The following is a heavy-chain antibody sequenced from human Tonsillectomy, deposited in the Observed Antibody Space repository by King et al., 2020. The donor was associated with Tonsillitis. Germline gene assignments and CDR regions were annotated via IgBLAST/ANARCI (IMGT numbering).Heavy chain of an antibody. CDR3: ARGGGSPHSGLAV. V-gene: IGHV1-69*01. Sequence: VQLVQSGAEVKKPGSSVKVACKASGGTCSSCYMTWVRQAPGQGLEWMGGIIPTFGTSNYGQKLQGRVTITADESTSTAYMELSSMRSEDTAVYYCARGGGSPHSGLAVWGQGTTVIVSS. D-gene: IGHD2-15*01. J-gene: IGHJ6*02. CDR2: IIPTFGTS. CDR1: GGTCSSCY.